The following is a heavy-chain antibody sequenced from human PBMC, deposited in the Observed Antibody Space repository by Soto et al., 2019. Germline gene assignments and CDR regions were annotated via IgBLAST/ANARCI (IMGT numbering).Heavy chain of an antibody. V-gene: IGHV4-39*02. CDR2: ISYSGKI. CDR1: GGAFSSTNYY. CDR3: AREGRMGTFDY. J-gene: IGHJ4*02. Sequence: SETLSLTCTVSGGAFSSTNYYWGWIRQPPGKGLEWIGSISYSGKIYYNPSLKSRVTISVDTSKNQFSLRLSSVTAADTAVYYCAREGRMGTFDYWGQGALVTVSS. D-gene: IGHD1-1*01.